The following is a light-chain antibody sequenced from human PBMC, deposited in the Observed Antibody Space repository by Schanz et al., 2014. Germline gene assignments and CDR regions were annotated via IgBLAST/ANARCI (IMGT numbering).Light chain of an antibody. CDR3: CSYAGSGTWV. J-gene: IGLJ3*02. Sequence: QSALTQPASVSGSPGQSITISCTGTSSDVGRYNYVSWYQQHPGKAPKLMIYDVSYRPSGVSNRFSGSKSGNTASLTISGLQAEDEADYYCCSYAGSGTWVFGGGTKLTVL. V-gene: IGLV2-14*01. CDR2: DVS. CDR1: SSDVGRYNY.